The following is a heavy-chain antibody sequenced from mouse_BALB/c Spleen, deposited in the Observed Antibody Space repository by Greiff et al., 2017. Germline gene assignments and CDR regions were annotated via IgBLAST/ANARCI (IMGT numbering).Heavy chain of an antibody. J-gene: IGHJ3*01. CDR1: GYTFTEYT. CDR3: ASDSSGYPWFAY. CDR2: INPNNGGT. V-gene: IGHV1-18*01. D-gene: IGHD3-2*01. Sequence: VQLKESGPELVKPGASVKISCKTSGYTFTEYTMHWVKQSHGKSLEWIGGINPNNGGTSYNQKFKGKATLTVDKSSSTAYMELRSLTSEDSAVYYCASDSSGYPWFAYWGQGTLVTVSA.